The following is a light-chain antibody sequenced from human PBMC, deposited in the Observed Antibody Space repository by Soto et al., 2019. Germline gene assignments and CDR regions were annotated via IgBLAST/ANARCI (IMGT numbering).Light chain of an antibody. CDR1: QSVSSN. V-gene: IGKV3-20*01. Sequence: EIVMTQSPGTLSLSRGERASLASRASQSVSSNLAWYQQKPGQAPRLLIYGASNRATGIPDRFSGSASGTEFTLTVSRLEPEDFAVYYCQQYGGSPRTFGQGTKVDIK. CDR3: QQYGGSPRT. CDR2: GAS. J-gene: IGKJ1*01.